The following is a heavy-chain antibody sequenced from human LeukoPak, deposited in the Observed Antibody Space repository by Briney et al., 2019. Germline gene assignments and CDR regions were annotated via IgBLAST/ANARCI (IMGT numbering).Heavy chain of an antibody. CDR3: AKGPYGSGSSINWFDP. D-gene: IGHD3-10*01. Sequence: GGSLRLSCAASGFTFSSYAMSWVRQAPGKGLEWVSAISGSGGSTYYADSVKGRFTISRDNSKNTLYLQMNSQRAEDTAVYYCAKGPYGSGSSINWFDPWGQGTQVTVSS. V-gene: IGHV3-23*01. CDR2: ISGSGGST. CDR1: GFTFSSYA. J-gene: IGHJ5*02.